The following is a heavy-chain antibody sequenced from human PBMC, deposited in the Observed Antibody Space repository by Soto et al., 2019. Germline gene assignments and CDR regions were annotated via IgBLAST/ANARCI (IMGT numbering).Heavy chain of an antibody. D-gene: IGHD2-2*01. CDR3: ARSQGSSTSLEIYYYYYYGMDV. CDR1: GGTFGSYA. J-gene: IGHJ6*02. V-gene: IGHV1-69*01. CDR2: IIPIPGTA. Sequence: QVQLVQSGAEVKKPGSSVKVSCKASGGTFGSYAISWVRQAPGQGLEWMGGIIPIPGTANYAQKFQGRVTIAADDSTSTAYMELSSLRSEDTAVDYCARSQGSSTSLEIYYYYYYGMDVWGQGTTVTGSS.